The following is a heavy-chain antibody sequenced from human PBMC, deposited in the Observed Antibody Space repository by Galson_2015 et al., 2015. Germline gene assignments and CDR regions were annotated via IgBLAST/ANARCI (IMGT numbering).Heavy chain of an antibody. Sequence: SVKVCCKASGGSFSTHGINWLRQAPGQGLQWLGGIIPIFGTPKYAQKFQGRVTINADKSTSTAYMALSGLRFEDTAVYYCARGSQDCSRSSCPYNYWGQGTLVTVSS. CDR2: IIPIFGTP. CDR1: GGSFSTHG. D-gene: IGHD2-2*01. J-gene: IGHJ4*02. V-gene: IGHV1-69*06. CDR3: ARGSQDCSRSSCPYNY.